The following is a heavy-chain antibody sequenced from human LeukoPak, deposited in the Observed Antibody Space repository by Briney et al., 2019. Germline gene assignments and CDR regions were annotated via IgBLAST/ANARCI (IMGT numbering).Heavy chain of an antibody. CDR2: ISSSSSYI. V-gene: IGHV3-21*01. CDR3: ARGEEDDYGDYPFDY. Sequence: GGSLRLSCAAPGFTFSSYSMNWVRQAPGKGLEWVSSISSSSSYIYYADSVKGRFTISRDNAKNSLYLQMNSLRAEDTAVYYCARGEEDDYGDYPFDYWGQGTLVTVSP. CDR1: GFTFSSYS. J-gene: IGHJ4*02. D-gene: IGHD4-17*01.